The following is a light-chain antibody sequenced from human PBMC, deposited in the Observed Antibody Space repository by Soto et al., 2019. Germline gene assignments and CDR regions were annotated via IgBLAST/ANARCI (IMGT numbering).Light chain of an antibody. CDR3: QQYNNWPDT. CDR1: QSVSSN. V-gene: IGKV3-15*01. J-gene: IGKJ5*01. Sequence: EIVMTQSPATLSVSPGERATLSCRASQSVSSNLAWYQQKPGQAPRLLISGASTRATGIPARFSGSGSGTEFTLNISSLQSEDFAVYYCQQYNNWPDTFCQGTPLEIK. CDR2: GAS.